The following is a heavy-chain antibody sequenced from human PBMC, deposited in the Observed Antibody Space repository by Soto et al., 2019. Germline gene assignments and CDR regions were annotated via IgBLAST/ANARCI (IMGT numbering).Heavy chain of an antibody. CDR2: IYHSGST. D-gene: IGHD2-2*01. V-gene: IGHV4-4*02. J-gene: IGHJ4*02. Sequence: SETLSLTCAVSGGSISSSNWWSWVRQPPGKGLEWIGEIYHSGSTNYNPSLKSRVTISVDKSKNQFSLKLSSVTAADTAVYYCAREGGGKGVVPRGGGDYWGQGTLVTVSS. CDR1: GGSISSSNW. CDR3: AREGGGKGVVPRGGGDY.